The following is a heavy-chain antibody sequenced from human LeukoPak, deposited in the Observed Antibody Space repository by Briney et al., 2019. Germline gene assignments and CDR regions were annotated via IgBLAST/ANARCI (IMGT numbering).Heavy chain of an antibody. CDR3: ARIFREGYCSGGSCYSVAFDY. CDR2: MFYSGGT. J-gene: IGHJ4*02. D-gene: IGHD2-15*01. Sequence: PSETLSLTCTVSGGSIGSYYWSWIRQPPGKGLEWIGYMFYSGGTYYNPSLKSRVTISVDTSKNQFSLKLSSVTAADTAVYYCARIFREGYCSGGSCYSVAFDYWGQGTLVTVSS. V-gene: IGHV4-59*12. CDR1: GGSIGSYY.